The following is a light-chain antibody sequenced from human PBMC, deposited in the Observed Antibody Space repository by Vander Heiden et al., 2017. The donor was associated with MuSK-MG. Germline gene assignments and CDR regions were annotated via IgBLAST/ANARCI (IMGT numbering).Light chain of an antibody. CDR3: QQYDSVPPWT. V-gene: IGKV4-1*01. J-gene: IGKJ1*01. CDR2: WAS. Sequence: DIVMTQSPDSLVVSLGERATINCKSSQSLFYSSTNKNYLAWYQQKPGQPPKLLIYWASTRESGVPDRFSGSGSGTDFTLTISRRQAEDVAVYYCQQYDSVPPWTFGQGTKVEIK. CDR1: QSLFYSSTNKNY.